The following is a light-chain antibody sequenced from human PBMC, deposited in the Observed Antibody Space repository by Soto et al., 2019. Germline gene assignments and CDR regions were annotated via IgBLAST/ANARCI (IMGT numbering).Light chain of an antibody. Sequence: QSVLTQPPSASGTPGQRVTISCSGGSSNIGTNAVNWYQQLPGTAPKLLIYNHNQRPSGVPDRFSGSKSGTSASLAISGLQSEEEADYYCEAWDASLNGYVFGTGIKVTVL. J-gene: IGLJ1*01. CDR2: NHN. CDR3: EAWDASLNGYV. V-gene: IGLV1-44*01. CDR1: SSNIGTNA.